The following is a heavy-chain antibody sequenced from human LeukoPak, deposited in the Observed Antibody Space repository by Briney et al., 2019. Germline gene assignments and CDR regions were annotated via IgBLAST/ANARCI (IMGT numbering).Heavy chain of an antibody. V-gene: IGHV3-23*01. CDR3: AKDRAGTGSYFDY. CDR2: ISGSGGST. D-gene: IGHD3-10*01. J-gene: IGHJ4*02. CDR1: GFTFSSYA. Sequence: PGGSLRLSCAASGFTFSSYAMSWVRQAPGKGLEWVSAISGSGGSTYHADSVKGRFTISRDNSKNTLYLQMNSLRAEDTAVYYCAKDRAGTGSYFDYWGQGTLVTVSS.